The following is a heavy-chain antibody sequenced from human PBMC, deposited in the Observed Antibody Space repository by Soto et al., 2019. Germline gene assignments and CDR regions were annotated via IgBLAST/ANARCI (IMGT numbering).Heavy chain of an antibody. CDR2: IYYSGST. Sequence: PGGSLRLSCAASGFTFSSYSMNWVRQAPGKGLEWIGNIYYSGSTYYNPSLKSRVIISVDTSKNQFSLKLNSVTAADTAIYYCARYCTNGVCAFSFDYWGQGTLVTVSS. J-gene: IGHJ4*02. D-gene: IGHD2-8*01. V-gene: IGHV4-59*06. CDR1: GFTFSSYS. CDR3: ARYCTNGVCAFSFDY.